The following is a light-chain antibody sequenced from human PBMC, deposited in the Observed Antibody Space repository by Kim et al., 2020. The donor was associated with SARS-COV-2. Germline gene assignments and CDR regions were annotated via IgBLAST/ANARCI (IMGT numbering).Light chain of an antibody. V-gene: IGKV3-15*01. CDR3: QKYSNWGLT. J-gene: IGKJ4*01. CDR1: QSVSSN. CDR2: GAS. Sequence: EIVMTQSPATLSVSPGERATLSCRASQSVSSNLAWYQQKPGQAPRLLIYGASTRATGIPGRFSGSGSGTEFTLTISSLQSEDFAVYYCQKYSNWGLTFGGGTKMDIK.